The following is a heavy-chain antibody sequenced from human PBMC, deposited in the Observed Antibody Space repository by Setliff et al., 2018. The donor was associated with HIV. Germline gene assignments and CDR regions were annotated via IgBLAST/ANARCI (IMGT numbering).Heavy chain of an antibody. CDR1: GGSINYYY. Sequence: SETLSLTCTVSGGSINYYYWNWIRQPAGKGLEWLGRIHSNGNTNFNPSLKSLINMSVDMSKNQVSMKLTSVTAADTALYYCARGRKAVGDWFDPWGQGILVTVSS. CDR2: IHSNGNT. CDR3: ARGRKAVGDWFDP. J-gene: IGHJ5*02. D-gene: IGHD1-26*01. V-gene: IGHV4-4*07.